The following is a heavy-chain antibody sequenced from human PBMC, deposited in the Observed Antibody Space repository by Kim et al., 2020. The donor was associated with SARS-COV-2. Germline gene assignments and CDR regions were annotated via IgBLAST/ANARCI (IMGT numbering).Heavy chain of an antibody. V-gene: IGHV4-30-2*01. D-gene: IGHD5-12*01. CDR1: GGSISSGGYS. Sequence: SETLSLTCAVSGGSISSGGYSWSWIRQPPGKGLEWIGYIYYSGSTYYNPSLKSRDTISVDRSKNQFSLKLSSVTAADTAVYYCARGYSGYDSNWFDPWGQGTLVTVSS. CDR2: IYYSGST. CDR3: ARGYSGYDSNWFDP. J-gene: IGHJ5*02.